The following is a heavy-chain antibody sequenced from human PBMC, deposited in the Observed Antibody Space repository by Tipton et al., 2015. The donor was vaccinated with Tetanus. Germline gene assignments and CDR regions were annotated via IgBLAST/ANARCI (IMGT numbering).Heavy chain of an antibody. CDR1: GFTFSNYA. D-gene: IGHD1-1*01. V-gene: IGHV3-23*01. CDR3: ARANNEFPKKGPFDS. Sequence: SLRLSCAASGFTFSNYAMAWVRQAPGKGLEWVSGISVRGSHTYYADPVKGRFSISRDNSKNTVYLQMNSLRDEDTAVYYCARANNEFPKKGPFDSWGQGSLVIVSS. J-gene: IGHJ4*02. CDR2: ISVRGSHT.